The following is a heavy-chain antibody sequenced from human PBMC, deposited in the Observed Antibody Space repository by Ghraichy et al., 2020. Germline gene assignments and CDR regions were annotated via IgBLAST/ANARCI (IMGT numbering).Heavy chain of an antibody. J-gene: IGHJ4*02. CDR1: GGSVSSGSYY. Sequence: SETLSLTCTVSGGSVSSGSYYWSWIRQAPGKGLEWIGYIAFTGSVNFNPSLKSRVTISRDTSKNVFSLRLNSVTASDMAVYYCARGRGGGIVVVPAALNFDTWGQGTLVTVSS. CDR2: IAFTGSV. V-gene: IGHV4-61*03. D-gene: IGHD2-15*01. CDR3: ARGRGGGIVVVPAALNFDT.